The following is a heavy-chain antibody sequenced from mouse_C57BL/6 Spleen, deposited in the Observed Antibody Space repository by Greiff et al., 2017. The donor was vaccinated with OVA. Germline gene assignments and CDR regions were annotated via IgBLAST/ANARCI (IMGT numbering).Heavy chain of an antibody. CDR1: GYSITSGYY. J-gene: IGHJ4*01. CDR2: ISYDGSN. Sequence: EVQRVESGPGLVKPSQSLSLTCSVTGYSITSGYYWNWIRQFPGNKLEWMGYISYDGSNNYNPSLKNRISITRDTSKNQFFLKLNSVTTEDTATYYCARGRGDYWGQGTSVTVSS. V-gene: IGHV3-6*01. CDR3: ARGRGDY.